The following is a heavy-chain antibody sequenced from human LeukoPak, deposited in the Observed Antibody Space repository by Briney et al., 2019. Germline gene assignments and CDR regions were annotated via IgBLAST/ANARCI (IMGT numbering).Heavy chain of an antibody. D-gene: IGHD6-13*01. CDR1: GGSISSYY. V-gene: IGHV4-4*08. J-gene: IGHJ5*02. Sequence: NPSETLSLTCTVSGGSISSYYWSWIRQPPGKGLEWIGYIYTSGSTNYNPSLKSRVTMSVDTSKNQFSLKLSSVTAADTAVYYCARDSPLSIAAAGGNWFDPWGQGTLVTVSS. CDR3: ARDSPLSIAAAGGNWFDP. CDR2: IYTSGST.